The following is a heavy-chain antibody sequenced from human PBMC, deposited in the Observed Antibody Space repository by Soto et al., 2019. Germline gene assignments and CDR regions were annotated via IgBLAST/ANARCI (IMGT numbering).Heavy chain of an antibody. D-gene: IGHD3-22*01. CDR1: GGSIRSGDSY. V-gene: IGHV4-30-4*08. Sequence: SETLSLTCTVSGGSIRSGDSYWSWIRQPPGKGLEWIGYIYYSGSTYYNPSLKSRVTISLDTSKNQFSLNLSSVTAADTAVYYCARTHYSDRSGADYWGQGTLVTVSS. J-gene: IGHJ4*02. CDR3: ARTHYSDRSGADY. CDR2: IYYSGST.